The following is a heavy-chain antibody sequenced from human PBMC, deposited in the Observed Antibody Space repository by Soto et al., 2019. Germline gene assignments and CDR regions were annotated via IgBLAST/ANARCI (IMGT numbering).Heavy chain of an antibody. CDR3: AKEDDAWTNGYFDL. V-gene: IGHV3-23*01. Sequence: EGPLWESGGGSAQPGGSLRLSCAASGFTFSSYDMSWVRQAPGKGLEWVAAISASGVGTFYAESVKGRFTISRDNSKNTLYVQMNSLRAEETAIYYCAKEDDAWTNGYFDLWGQGTMVAVSS. CDR2: ISASGVGT. J-gene: IGHJ3*01. D-gene: IGHD2-8*01. CDR1: GFTFSSYD.